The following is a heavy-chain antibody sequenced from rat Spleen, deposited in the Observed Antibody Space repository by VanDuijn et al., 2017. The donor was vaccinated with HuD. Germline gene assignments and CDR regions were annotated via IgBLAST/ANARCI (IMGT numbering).Heavy chain of an antibody. V-gene: IGHV2S30*01. CDR1: GFSLSNYG. Sequence: QVQLKESGPGLVQPSQTLSLTCTVSGFSLSNYGVIWVRQPPGTGLEWMGRMKYDGDTYYNSALKSRLSISRDTSKSQVYLKMNSLQTEDTAIYFCTSPFRWFAYWGQGTLVTVSS. J-gene: IGHJ3*01. CDR2: MKYDGDT. CDR3: TSPFRWFAY.